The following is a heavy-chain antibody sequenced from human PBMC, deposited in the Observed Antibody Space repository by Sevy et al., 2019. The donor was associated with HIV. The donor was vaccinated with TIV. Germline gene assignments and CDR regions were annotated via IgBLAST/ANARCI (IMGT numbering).Heavy chain of an antibody. CDR1: GGTFSSYA. Sequence: ASVKVSCKASGGTFSSYAISWVRQAPGQGLEWMGRIIPIFGTANYAQKFQGRVTITADESTSTAYMELSSLRSEDTAGYYCARELWFGELLLFDYWGQGTLVTVSS. D-gene: IGHD3-10*01. CDR3: ARELWFGELLLFDY. J-gene: IGHJ4*02. CDR2: IIPIFGTA. V-gene: IGHV1-69*13.